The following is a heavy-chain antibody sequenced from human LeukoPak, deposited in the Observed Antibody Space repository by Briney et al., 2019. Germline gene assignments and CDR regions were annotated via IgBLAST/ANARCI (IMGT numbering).Heavy chain of an antibody. Sequence: SETLSLTCTVSGDSIRSSSRYWGWIRQPPGKGLEWIGSIYYTGSSYYNPSLKSRVTISVDMSNNQFSLKLSSVTAADTAVYYCARDLVGSDSSGYPYWGQGTLVTVSS. CDR3: ARDLVGSDSSGYPY. CDR2: IYYTGSS. CDR1: GDSIRSSSRY. J-gene: IGHJ4*02. V-gene: IGHV4-39*02. D-gene: IGHD3-22*01.